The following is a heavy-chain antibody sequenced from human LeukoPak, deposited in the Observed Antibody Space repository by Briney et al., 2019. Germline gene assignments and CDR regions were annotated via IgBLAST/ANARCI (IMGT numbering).Heavy chain of an antibody. D-gene: IGHD2-2*01. Sequence: GASVKVSCKASGYTFTSYDINWVRQATGQGLEWMGWMNPNSGNTGYAQKFQGRVTMTRNTSISTAYMELSSLRSEDTAVYYCARGYRGTSGGKLTRKTYYFDYWGQGTLVTVSS. CDR1: GYTFTSYD. CDR2: MNPNSGNT. CDR3: ARGYRGTSGGKLTRKTYYFDY. V-gene: IGHV1-8*01. J-gene: IGHJ4*02.